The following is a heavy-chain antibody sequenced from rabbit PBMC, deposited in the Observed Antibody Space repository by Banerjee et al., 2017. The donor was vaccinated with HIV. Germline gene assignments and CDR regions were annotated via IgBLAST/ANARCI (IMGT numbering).Heavy chain of an antibody. CDR2: IYTNSGST. CDR1: GFTISSSYY. V-gene: IGHV1S43*01. CDR3: ARDSSGWGVRFNL. D-gene: IGHD4-1*01. J-gene: IGHJ4*01. Sequence: QEQLVESGGGLVTLGGSLKLSCEASGFTISSSYYMCWVRQAPGKGLELIACIYTNSGSTWYASWVNGRFTISRSTSLNTVDLKMTSLTAADTATYFCARDSSGWGVRFNLWGQGTLVTVS.